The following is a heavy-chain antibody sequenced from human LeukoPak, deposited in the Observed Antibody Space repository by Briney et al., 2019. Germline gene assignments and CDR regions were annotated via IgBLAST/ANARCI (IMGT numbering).Heavy chain of an antibody. Sequence: PGGSLRLSCVDSGFTFTNAWMSWVRQAPGKGLEWIGRIKSKTDGETTNYAEPVRGRFTISRDDSKSAVYLQMNSLKIEDTAVYYCTTDLGTYYHGSQRLIPIDYWGQGTLVTVST. CDR2: IKSKTDGETT. V-gene: IGHV3-15*01. D-gene: IGHD3-10*01. CDR1: GFTFTNAW. J-gene: IGHJ4*02. CDR3: TTDLGTYYHGSQRLIPIDY.